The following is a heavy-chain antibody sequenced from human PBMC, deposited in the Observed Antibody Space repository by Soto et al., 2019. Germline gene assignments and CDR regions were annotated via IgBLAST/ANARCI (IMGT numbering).Heavy chain of an antibody. J-gene: IGHJ6*02. CDR3: ARGGKERFRGPGMDV. V-gene: IGHV1-69*01. CDR2: IITFFGAA. D-gene: IGHD2-21*01. CDR1: GGSFSTYA. Sequence: VHLVQSGAEVKKPGSSVRVSCKASGGSFSTYAFNWVRLAPGQGLEWLGGIITFFGAAMYAQKFRGRVTITADELTTTAYMELSSLRSDDTAVYYCARGGKERFRGPGMDVWGQGTAVT.